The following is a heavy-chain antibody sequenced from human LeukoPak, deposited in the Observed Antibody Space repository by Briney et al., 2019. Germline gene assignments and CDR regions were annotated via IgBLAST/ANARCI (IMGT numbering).Heavy chain of an antibody. Sequence: GGSLRLSCAASGFTFSLYAMHWVRQAPGKGLEYVSAITSNGHSAYYANSVEGRFTISRDNSKNTLYLQMNSLRAEDTAVYYCAKDGRGYGDYFDYWGQGTLVTVSS. D-gene: IGHD6-25*01. CDR2: ITSNGHSA. J-gene: IGHJ4*02. CDR1: GFTFSLYA. CDR3: AKDGRGYGDYFDY. V-gene: IGHV3-64*01.